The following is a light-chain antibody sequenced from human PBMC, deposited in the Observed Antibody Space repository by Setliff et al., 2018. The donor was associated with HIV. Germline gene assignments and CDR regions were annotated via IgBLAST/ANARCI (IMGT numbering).Light chain of an antibody. V-gene: IGLV2-14*01. CDR2: EVS. Sequence: QSALTQPASVAGSPGQSITISCTGTSSDIGDYNFVSWYQQHPGKAPKLMIYEVSNRPSGVSNRFSGSKSGTTASLTISGLQAEDEADYYCSSYTTSSTWMFGGGSSTWVCGGGTQLTVL. J-gene: IGLJ3*02. CDR3: SSYTTSSTWMFGGGSSTWV. CDR1: SSDIGDYNF.